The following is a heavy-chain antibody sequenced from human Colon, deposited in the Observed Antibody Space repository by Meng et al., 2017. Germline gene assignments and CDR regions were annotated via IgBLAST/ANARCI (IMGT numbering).Heavy chain of an antibody. D-gene: IGHD2-21*02. CDR1: GSATTSDNW. CDR2: IYRSGTT. J-gene: IGHJ4*02. V-gene: IGHV4-4*03. Sequence: LQWTRPGLGQLLAGHAPHFPVYGSATTSDNWWSWCGRPRGKGVEWIGEIYRSGTTSYNASLKSRVTLSVERSNNQFSLILRSLTAADTATYYCASRPAAFRTYYFDYWGQGTLVTVSS. CDR3: ASRPAAFRTYYFDY.